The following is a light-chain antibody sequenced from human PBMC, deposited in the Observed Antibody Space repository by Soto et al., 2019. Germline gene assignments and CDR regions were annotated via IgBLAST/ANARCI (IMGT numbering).Light chain of an antibody. CDR2: ATS. J-gene: IGKJ2*01. V-gene: IGKV1-39*01. CDR3: QQGYSSPYT. CDR1: QTISSY. Sequence: DIQMTQSPSSLSASVGDRVTITCRASQTISSYLHWYQQKPGKDPRLLIYATSNLNGGVPSRFSGSGSGTDFSLTISSLQPDDFATYYCQQGYSSPYTFGQGTNLDI.